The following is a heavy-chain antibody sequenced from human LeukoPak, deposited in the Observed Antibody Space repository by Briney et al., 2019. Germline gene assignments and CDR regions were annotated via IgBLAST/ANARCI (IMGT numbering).Heavy chain of an antibody. J-gene: IGHJ4*02. CDR2: ISAYNSAYNGNT. V-gene: IGHV1-18*01. D-gene: IGHD3-10*01. Sequence: GASVTVSSKASGYTFINYGITWVRQAPGQGLEWMGWISAYNSAYNGNTHYAQKLQGRVTMTADTSTNTGYMELRSLRSDDTAVYCCAREYGSGSYTGTDYWGQGALVTVSS. CDR3: AREYGSGSYTGTDY. CDR1: GYTFINYG.